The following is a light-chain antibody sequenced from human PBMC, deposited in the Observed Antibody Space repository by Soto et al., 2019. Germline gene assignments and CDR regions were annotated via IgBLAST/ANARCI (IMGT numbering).Light chain of an antibody. Sequence: DIQMTQSPSSLFASVGDIVTITCRASQSISSYLNWYQQKPGKAPKLLIYAASSLQSGVPSRFSGSGSGTDFTLTISSLQPEDFATYYCQQSYSTRWTFGQGTKVEIK. CDR3: QQSYSTRWT. CDR2: AAS. V-gene: IGKV1-39*01. J-gene: IGKJ1*01. CDR1: QSISSY.